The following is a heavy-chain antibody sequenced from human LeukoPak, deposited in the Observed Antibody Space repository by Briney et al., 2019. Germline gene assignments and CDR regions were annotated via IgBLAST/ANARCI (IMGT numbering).Heavy chain of an antibody. D-gene: IGHD3-22*01. CDR1: GFTFSSYA. J-gene: IGHJ4*02. CDR2: ISETGVGT. V-gene: IGHV3-23*01. Sequence: GGSLRLSCAASGFTFSSYAMSWVRQVPGKGLEWVSAISETGVGTYYADSVKGRFTISRDNSENTMYLQMNSLRAEDTAVYYCARHFDTSAYYSFDYWGQGALVTVSS. CDR3: ARHFDTSAYYSFDY.